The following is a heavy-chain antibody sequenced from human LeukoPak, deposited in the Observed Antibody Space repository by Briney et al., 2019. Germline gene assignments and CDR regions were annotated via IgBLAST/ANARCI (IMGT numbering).Heavy chain of an antibody. CDR1: GGSISSGDCY. CDR3: ARVPPTYNSGWTFDAFDI. V-gene: IGHV4-30-4*01. CDR2: IYYSGST. Sequence: SETLSLTCTVSGGSISSGDCYWSWIRQPPGKDLEWIGYIYYSGSTYYNPSLKSRVTISVDMSKNQFSLKLSSVTAADTAMYYCARVPPTYNSGWTFDAFDIWGQGAMVTVSS. D-gene: IGHD6-19*01. J-gene: IGHJ3*02.